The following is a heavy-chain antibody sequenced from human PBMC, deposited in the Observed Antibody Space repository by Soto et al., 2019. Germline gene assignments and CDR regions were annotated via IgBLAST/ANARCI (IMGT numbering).Heavy chain of an antibody. CDR1: GGSISRGGYS. CDR3: ARDSPLARFDY. V-gene: IGHV4-30-2*01. Sequence: QLQLQESGSGLVKPSQTLSLTCAVSGGSISRGGYSWSWIRQPPGKGLEWIGYIYHSGSTYYNPSLKSRVTISVDRSKNQFSLKLSSVTAADTAVYYCARDSPLARFDYWGQGTLVTVSS. CDR2: IYHSGST. J-gene: IGHJ4*02.